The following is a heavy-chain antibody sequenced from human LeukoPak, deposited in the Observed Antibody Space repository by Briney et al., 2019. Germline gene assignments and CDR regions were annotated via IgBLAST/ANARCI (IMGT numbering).Heavy chain of an antibody. CDR2: INPNSGGT. Sequence: ASVKVSCKASGYTFTGYYMHWVRQAPGQGLEWMGWINPNSGGTNYAQKFQGRVTMTRDTSISTAYMELSRLRSDDTAVYYCARDRKDQWLIGYWGQGTLVTVSS. D-gene: IGHD6-19*01. V-gene: IGHV1-2*02. CDR1: GYTFTGYY. CDR3: ARDRKDQWLIGY. J-gene: IGHJ4*02.